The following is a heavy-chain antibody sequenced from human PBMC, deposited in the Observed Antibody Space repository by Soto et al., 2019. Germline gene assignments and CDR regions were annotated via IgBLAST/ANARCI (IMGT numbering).Heavy chain of an antibody. V-gene: IGHV5-51*01. CDR1: GYIFTTYW. Sequence: GESLKISCKASGYIFTTYWIGWVRQMPGKGLEWMGIIYPGDSDTRYSPSFQGQVTISADKSISTAYLQWSSLKASDTAIYYCARLWSIAATGTWSWFDPWGQGTLVTVSS. CDR2: IYPGDSDT. D-gene: IGHD6-13*01. CDR3: ARLWSIAATGTWSWFDP. J-gene: IGHJ5*02.